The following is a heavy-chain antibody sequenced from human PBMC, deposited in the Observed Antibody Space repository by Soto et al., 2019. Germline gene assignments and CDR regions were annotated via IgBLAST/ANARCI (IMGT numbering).Heavy chain of an antibody. Sequence: PGGSLRLSCAASGFTFGSYAMTWVRQAPGKGLEWVSAISGSGETTYYAGSVKGRFTISRDNSKNTLYLQMNSLRADDTAVYFCAKKTGENYNPFDYWGQGTLVTVSS. CDR3: AKKTGENYNPFDY. D-gene: IGHD1-1*01. CDR1: GFTFGSYA. J-gene: IGHJ4*02. V-gene: IGHV3-23*01. CDR2: ISGSGETT.